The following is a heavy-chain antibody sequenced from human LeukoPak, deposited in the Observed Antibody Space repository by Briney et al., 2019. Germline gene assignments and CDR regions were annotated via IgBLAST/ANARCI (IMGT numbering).Heavy chain of an antibody. CDR1: GYIFITHW. J-gene: IGHJ1*01. D-gene: IGHD3-10*01. CDR3: ASLNYGSGIHPGYFQH. Sequence: GESLKISCKGSGYIFITHWIGWVRQMPVKGLEWMGIIYPGDSDTRYSPSFQGQVTISADKSISTAYLQWSSLKASDTAMYYYASLNYGSGIHPGYFQHWGQGTLVTVSS. CDR2: IYPGDSDT. V-gene: IGHV5-51*01.